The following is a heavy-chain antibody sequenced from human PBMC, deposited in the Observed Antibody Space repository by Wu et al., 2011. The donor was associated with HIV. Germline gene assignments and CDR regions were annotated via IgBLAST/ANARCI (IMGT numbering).Heavy chain of an antibody. CDR1: GGTFSSYA. V-gene: IGHV1-69*05. Sequence: QVQLVQSGAEVKKPGSSVKVSCKASGGTFSSYAISWVRQAPGQGLEWVGGIIPIFGLVNYAQKFQGRVTITTDASTSTAYMDLSSLTSEDTAVYYCARDRNLGVGTIFGTVYDYYMDVWGKGTTVLVSS. CDR3: ARDRNLGVGTIFGTVYDYYMDV. D-gene: IGHD3-3*01. J-gene: IGHJ6*03. CDR2: IIPIFGLV.